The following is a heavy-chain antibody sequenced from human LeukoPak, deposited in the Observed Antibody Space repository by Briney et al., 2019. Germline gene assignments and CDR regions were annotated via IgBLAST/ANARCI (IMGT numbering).Heavy chain of an antibody. CDR1: GFTFSSYA. J-gene: IGHJ4*02. CDR2: ISGSGGST. D-gene: IGHD3-10*01. CDR3: ARALVTMVRGVIIKGGGIDY. V-gene: IGHV3-23*01. Sequence: PGGSLRLSCAASGFTFSSYAMSWVRQAPGKGLEWVSAISGSGGSTYYADSVKGRFTISRDNSKNTLYLQMNSLRAEDTAVYYCARALVTMVRGVIIKGGGIDYWGQGTLVTVSS.